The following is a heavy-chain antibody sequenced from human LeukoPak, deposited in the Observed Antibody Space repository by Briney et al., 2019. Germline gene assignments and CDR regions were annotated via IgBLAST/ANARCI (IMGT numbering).Heavy chain of an antibody. Sequence: PGGSLRLSCAASGITFSTYGMHWVRQAPGKGLEGVAVIWKDGSNKYYADSVKGRFTISRDNSKNTPYLQMNSLRADDTAVYYCARESGYCSGTSCLPNYWGQGTLVTVSS. CDR2: IWKDGSNK. CDR3: ARESGYCSGTSCLPNY. J-gene: IGHJ4*02. CDR1: GITFSTYG. D-gene: IGHD2-2*01. V-gene: IGHV3-33*01.